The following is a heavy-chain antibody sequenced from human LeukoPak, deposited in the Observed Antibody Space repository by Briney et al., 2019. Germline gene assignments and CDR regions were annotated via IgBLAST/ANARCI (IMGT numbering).Heavy chain of an antibody. J-gene: IGHJ4*02. CDR2: INPSGGST. CDR3: ARGGGILYSSAQHFDY. D-gene: IGHD3-22*01. V-gene: IGHV1-46*01. Sequence: GASVKVSCKASGYTFTSYYMHWVRQAPRQGLEWMGIINPSGGSTSYAQKFQGRVTMTRDMSTSTVYMELSSLRSEDTAVYYCARGGGILYSSAQHFDYWGQGTLVTVSS. CDR1: GYTFTSYY.